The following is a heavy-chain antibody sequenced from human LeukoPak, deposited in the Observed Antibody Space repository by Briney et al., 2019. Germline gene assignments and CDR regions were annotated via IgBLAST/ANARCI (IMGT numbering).Heavy chain of an antibody. D-gene: IGHD6-19*01. CDR3: ARDSERQWLGYFDL. CDR1: GGSISSYY. Sequence: PSETLSLTCTVSGGSISSYYWSWIRQPPGKGLEWIGYIYYSGSTNYSPSLKSRVTISVDTSKNQFSLKLSSVTAADTAVYYCARDSERQWLGYFDLWGRGTLVTVSS. CDR2: IYYSGST. J-gene: IGHJ2*01. V-gene: IGHV4-59*01.